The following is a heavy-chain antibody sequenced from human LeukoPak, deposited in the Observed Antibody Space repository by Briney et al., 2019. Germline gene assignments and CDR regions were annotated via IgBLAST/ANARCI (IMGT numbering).Heavy chain of an antibody. CDR3: ARDPSGMDV. CDR2: ISSDRSYR. V-gene: IGHV3-21*01. Sequence: GGSLRLSCAASGFTFSSYSMNWVRQAPGKGLEWVSSISSDRSYRYYVASLKGRFTISRDNAKNSLYLQMNSLRAEDTAVYYCARDPSGMDVWGQGTTVTVSS. CDR1: GFTFSSYS. J-gene: IGHJ6*02.